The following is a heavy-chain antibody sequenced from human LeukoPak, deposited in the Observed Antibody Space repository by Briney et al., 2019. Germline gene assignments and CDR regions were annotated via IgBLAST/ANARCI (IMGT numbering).Heavy chain of an antibody. CDR2: IDSSSSYI. V-gene: IGHV3-21*01. J-gene: IGHJ3*02. D-gene: IGHD1-7*01. CDR3: ARPGITGTMGYGAFDI. CDR1: GFTFSSYS. Sequence: GGSLRLSCAASGFTFSSYSINWVRQAPGKGLEWVSSIDSSSSYIYYADSVKGRFTISRDNAKNSLFLQMNSLRVEDTAVYYCARPGITGTMGYGAFDIWGEGTRVTVSS.